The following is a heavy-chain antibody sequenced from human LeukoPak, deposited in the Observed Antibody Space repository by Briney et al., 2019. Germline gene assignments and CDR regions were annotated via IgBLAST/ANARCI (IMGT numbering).Heavy chain of an antibody. V-gene: IGHV1-18*01. CDR1: GYTFTSYG. D-gene: IGHD3-16*01. CDR2: ISAYNGNT. CDR3: ARVRATFLWGSYDY. J-gene: IGHJ4*02. Sequence: ASVKVSCKASGYTFTSYGISWVRQAPGQGLEWMGWISAYNGNTNYAQKLQGRVTMTTDTSTSTAYMELRSLRSDDTAVYYCARVRATFLWGSYDYWGQGTLVTVSS.